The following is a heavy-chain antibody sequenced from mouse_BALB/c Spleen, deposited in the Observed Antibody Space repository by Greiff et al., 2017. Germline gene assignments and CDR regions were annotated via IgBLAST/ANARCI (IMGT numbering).Heavy chain of an antibody. Sequence: EVMLVESGGGLVQPGGSRKLSCAASGFTFSSFGMHWVRQAPEKGLEWVAYISSGSSTIYYPDTVKGRFTISRDNAKNTLYLQMSSLKSEDTALYYCARVITTVVEGYWYFDVWGAGTTVTVSS. CDR3: ARVITTVVEGYWYFDV. CDR2: ISSGSSTI. J-gene: IGHJ1*01. CDR1: GFTFSSFG. D-gene: IGHD1-1*01. V-gene: IGHV5-17*03.